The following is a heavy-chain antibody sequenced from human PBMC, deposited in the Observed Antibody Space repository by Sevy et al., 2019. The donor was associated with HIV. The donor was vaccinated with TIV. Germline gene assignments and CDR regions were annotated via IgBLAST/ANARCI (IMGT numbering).Heavy chain of an antibody. CDR3: AIYMGDYVGWGYGFDY. Sequence: GGSLRLSFAASGLTFSNYAMSWVRQAPGKGLEWISAISGGGGNIYNAASVQGRFTISRDKSKNTLYLQMNSLTDGDAAVYYCAIYMGDYVGWGYGFDYWGQGTLVTVSS. CDR1: GLTFSNYA. CDR2: ISGGGGNI. D-gene: IGHD3-16*01. J-gene: IGHJ4*02. V-gene: IGHV3-23*01.